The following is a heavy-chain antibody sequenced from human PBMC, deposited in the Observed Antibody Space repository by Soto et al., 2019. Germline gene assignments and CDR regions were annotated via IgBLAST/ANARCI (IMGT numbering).Heavy chain of an antibody. V-gene: IGHV4-30-2*01. J-gene: IGHJ3*02. CDR3: ARGSYYYDTGDAFDI. D-gene: IGHD3-22*01. CDR1: GGSISSGGYS. CDR2: IYHSGST. Sequence: PSETLSLTCAVSGGSISSGGYSWSWIRQPPGKGLEWIGYIYHSGSTYYNPSLKSRVTISVDRSKNQFSLKLSSVTAADTAVYYCARGSYYYDTGDAFDIWGQGTMVT.